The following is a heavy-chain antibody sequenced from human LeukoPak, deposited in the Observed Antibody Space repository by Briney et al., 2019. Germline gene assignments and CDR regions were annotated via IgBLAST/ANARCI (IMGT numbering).Heavy chain of an antibody. J-gene: IGHJ3*02. CDR1: GGTFISYA. D-gene: IGHD5-24*01. V-gene: IGHV1-69*13. CDR3: AREGRDGYYAFDI. Sequence: ASVKVSCKASGGTFISYAISWVRQAPGQGLEWMGGIIPIFGTANYAQKFQGRVTITADESTSTAYMELSSLRSEDTAVYYCAREGRDGYYAFDIWGQGTMVTVSS. CDR2: IIPIFGTA.